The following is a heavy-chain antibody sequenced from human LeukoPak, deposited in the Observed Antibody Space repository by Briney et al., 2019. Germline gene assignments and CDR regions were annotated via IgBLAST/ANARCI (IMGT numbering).Heavy chain of an antibody. D-gene: IGHD4-17*01. CDR3: ARYPYNDGDYTRESGY. Sequence: SETLSLTCTVSGGSIRSRNYYWAWIRQPPGKGLEWIGNFYDSGSTYYNPSLESRVTISGDTSKNQFSLKLTSVTAADTAVYYCARYPYNDGDYTRESGYWGQGILVTVSS. CDR2: FYDSGST. V-gene: IGHV4-39*01. CDR1: GGSIRSRNYY. J-gene: IGHJ4*02.